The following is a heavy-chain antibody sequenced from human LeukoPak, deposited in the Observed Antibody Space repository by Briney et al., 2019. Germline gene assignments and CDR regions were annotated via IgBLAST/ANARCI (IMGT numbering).Heavy chain of an antibody. V-gene: IGHV3-7*04. J-gene: IGHJ4*02. Sequence: GGSLRLSCAASGFTLSTYWMSWVRQAPGKGLEWVANIKEDGSEKYYVDSVKGRFTISRDNAKNSLYLQMNSLRVEDTAVYHCARARLAVSGNYFENWGQGTLVTVSS. CDR1: GFTLSTYW. CDR2: IKEDGSEK. D-gene: IGHD6-19*01. CDR3: ARARLAVSGNYFEN.